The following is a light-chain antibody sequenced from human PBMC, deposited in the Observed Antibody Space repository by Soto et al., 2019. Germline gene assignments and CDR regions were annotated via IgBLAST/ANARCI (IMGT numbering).Light chain of an antibody. Sequence: EIVMTQSPATLSVSPGERATLSCRASQSISTELAWYQQKPGQPPRLLIYSASTRATGVPARFTGSGSGSEFTLTISGRQSEDFAVYYCQQGHNWPLTVGQGTRLEI. V-gene: IGKV3-15*01. CDR1: QSISTE. J-gene: IGKJ2*01. CDR3: QQGHNWPLT. CDR2: SAS.